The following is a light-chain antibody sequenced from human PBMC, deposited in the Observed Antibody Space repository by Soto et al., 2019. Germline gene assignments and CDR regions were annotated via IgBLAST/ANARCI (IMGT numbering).Light chain of an antibody. Sequence: IVLTQSPGTLSLSPGERATLSCRASQSVSSTYLAWYRQNPGQAPRLLIYGASSRATGIPDRFSGSGSRTDFTLTISRLEPDDFAVYYCQQYGSSPLTFGGGTKVQIK. J-gene: IGKJ4*01. V-gene: IGKV3-20*01. CDR3: QQYGSSPLT. CDR1: QSVSSTY. CDR2: GAS.